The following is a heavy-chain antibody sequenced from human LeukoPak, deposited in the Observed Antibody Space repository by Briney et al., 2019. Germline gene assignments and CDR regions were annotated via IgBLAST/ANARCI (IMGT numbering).Heavy chain of an antibody. J-gene: IGHJ4*02. D-gene: IGHD5-18*01. CDR2: IKSKTDGGTT. Sequence: GGSLRLSCAASGFTFSNAWMNWVRQAPGKGLEWVGRIKSKTDGGTTDYAAPVKGRFTISRDDSKNTLYLQMNSLKTEDTAVYYCAKVVACSYGLLDYWGQGTLITVSS. V-gene: IGHV3-15*07. CDR1: GFTFSNAW. CDR3: AKVVACSYGLLDY.